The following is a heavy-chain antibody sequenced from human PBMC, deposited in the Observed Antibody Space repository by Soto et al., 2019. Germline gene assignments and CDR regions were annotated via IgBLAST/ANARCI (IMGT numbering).Heavy chain of an antibody. CDR2: ISYDGSNK. CDR3: AREYSSSVVDY. J-gene: IGHJ4*02. D-gene: IGHD6-6*01. V-gene: IGHV3-30-3*01. Sequence: QVQLVESGGGVVQPGRSLRLSCAASGFTFSSYAMHWVRQAPGKGLEWVAVISYDGSNKYYADSVKGRFTISRDNSKNPLYLQMNSLRAEDTAVYYCAREYSSSVVDYWGQGTLVTVSS. CDR1: GFTFSSYA.